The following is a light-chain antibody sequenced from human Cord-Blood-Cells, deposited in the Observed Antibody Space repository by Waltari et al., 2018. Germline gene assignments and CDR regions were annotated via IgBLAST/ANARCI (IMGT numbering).Light chain of an antibody. V-gene: IGKV3-20*01. CDR3: QQYGSSHLT. CDR1: QSVSSSY. CDR2: GAS. J-gene: IGKJ3*01. Sequence: EIVLTHPPGTLSLSPGERATLSCRASQSVSSSYLAWYQQKPGQAPRLLIYGASSRATGIPDRFSGSGSGTDFTLTISRLEPEDFAVYYCQQYGSSHLTFGPGTKVDIK.